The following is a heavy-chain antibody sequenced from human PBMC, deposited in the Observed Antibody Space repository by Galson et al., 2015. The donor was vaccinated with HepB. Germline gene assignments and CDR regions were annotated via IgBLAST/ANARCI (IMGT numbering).Heavy chain of an antibody. CDR1: GGSISGYY. Sequence: LSLTCTVSGGSISGYYWNWIRQPPGKGLEWIGYIYYSGSTSYNPSLKSRVTISVDTSKNEFSLKLSSVTAADTAVYSCARGSKVAASNYFDYWGQGTLVTVSS. J-gene: IGHJ4*02. CDR3: ARGSKVAASNYFDY. V-gene: IGHV4-59*01. CDR2: IYYSGST. D-gene: IGHD2-15*01.